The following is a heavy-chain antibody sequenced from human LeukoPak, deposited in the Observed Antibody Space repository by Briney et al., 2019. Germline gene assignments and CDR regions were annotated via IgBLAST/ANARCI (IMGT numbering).Heavy chain of an antibody. J-gene: IGHJ3*02. CDR2: IKQDGNEK. Sequence: GGSLRLSCAASGFTLSRYWVTWVRQAPGKGLEFVACIKQDGNEKYYVGSVKGRFTVSRDTATNSLHLQMNSLRVEDTAMYYCANVGDGYSDAFYIWGQGTMVTVSS. CDR3: ANVGDGYSDAFYI. D-gene: IGHD5-24*01. V-gene: IGHV3-7*01. CDR1: GFTLSRYW.